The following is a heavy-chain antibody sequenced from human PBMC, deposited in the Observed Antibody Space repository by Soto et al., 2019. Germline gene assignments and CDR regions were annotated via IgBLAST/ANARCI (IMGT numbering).Heavy chain of an antibody. J-gene: IGHJ4*02. D-gene: IGHD2-15*01. Sequence: QVQLQQWGAGLLKPSETLSLNCAVNGGSLSGFYWSWIRQPPGKGLEWIGEIKDGGYTNYSPPLTSLTTISSERSNNQFSLRLNSVTAADTGVYYCARGQEGVVATHWDQGALVTVSS. CDR3: ARGQEGVVATH. CDR2: IKDGGYT. CDR1: GGSLSGFY. V-gene: IGHV4-34*01.